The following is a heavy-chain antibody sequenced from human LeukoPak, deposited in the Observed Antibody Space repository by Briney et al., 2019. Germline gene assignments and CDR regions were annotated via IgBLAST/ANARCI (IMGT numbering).Heavy chain of an antibody. CDR2: IKQDGSEK. Sequence: GGSLRLSCAASGVTFSSYCMSWVRQAPGKGLERVANIKQDGSEKYYVDSVKGRFTISRDNAKNSLFLQMNSLRAEDAAVYYCERTRSDLWSPYSVQYFGYWGQGNLVNAS. CDR1: GVTFSSYC. V-gene: IGHV3-7*01. J-gene: IGHJ4*02. CDR3: ERTRSDLWSPYSVQYFGY. D-gene: IGHD3-3*01.